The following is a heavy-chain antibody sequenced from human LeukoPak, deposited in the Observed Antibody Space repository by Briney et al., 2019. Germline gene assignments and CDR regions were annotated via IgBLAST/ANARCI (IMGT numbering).Heavy chain of an antibody. CDR1: GYTFTSYD. V-gene: IGHV1-18*01. Sequence: ASVKVSCKASGYTFTSYDINWVRQATGQGLEWMGWISAYNDNTNYAQKLQGRVTMTTDTSTSTAYMELRSLRSDDTAVYYCARDRGSSCLDYWGQGTLVTVSS. J-gene: IGHJ4*02. CDR2: ISAYNDNT. D-gene: IGHD6-13*01. CDR3: ARDRGSSCLDY.